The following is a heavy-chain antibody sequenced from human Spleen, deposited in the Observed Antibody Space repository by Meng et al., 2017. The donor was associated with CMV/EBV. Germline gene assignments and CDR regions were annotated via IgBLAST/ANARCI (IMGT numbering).Heavy chain of an antibody. CDR2: IYSGGRT. V-gene: IGHV3-53*01. CDR3: ARASLYCSSTSCPNDAFDI. Sequence: GESLKISCAASGFTFSSYAMSWVRQAPGKGLEWVSVIYSGGRTYYADSVKGRFTISRDNSKNTLYLQMNSLRAEDTAVYYCARASLYCSSTSCPNDAFDIWGQGTMVTVSS. J-gene: IGHJ3*02. D-gene: IGHD2-2*01. CDR1: GFTFSSYA.